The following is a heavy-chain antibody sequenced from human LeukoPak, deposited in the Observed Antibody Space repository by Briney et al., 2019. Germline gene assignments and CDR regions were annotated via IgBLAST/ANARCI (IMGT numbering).Heavy chain of an antibody. CDR2: IYPNDSDT. J-gene: IGHJ5*02. V-gene: IGHV5-51*01. Sequence: GESLKISCEGSGYNFAYYWIGWVRQMPGKGLEWMGIIYPNDSDTRYSPSFQGQVTISADKSISTAYLQWSSLKASDTAMYYCARHDPVDQFDPWGQGTLVTVSS. CDR1: GYNFAYYW. CDR3: ARHDPVDQFDP.